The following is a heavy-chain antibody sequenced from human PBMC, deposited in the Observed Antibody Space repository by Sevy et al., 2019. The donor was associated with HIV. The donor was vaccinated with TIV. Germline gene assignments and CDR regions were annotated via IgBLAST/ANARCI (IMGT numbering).Heavy chain of an antibody. Sequence: GGSLRLSCAASGFTFSTYSMHWVRQAPGKGLEWVALIWFDGSNKYYADSVKGRFTISRDNSKNTLYLQMNSLRAEDMAVYYSAKDVADSNYYYGLDVWGQGTTVTVSS. CDR2: IWFDGSNK. CDR1: GFTFSTYS. J-gene: IGHJ6*02. V-gene: IGHV3-33*06. D-gene: IGHD6-19*01. CDR3: AKDVADSNYYYGLDV.